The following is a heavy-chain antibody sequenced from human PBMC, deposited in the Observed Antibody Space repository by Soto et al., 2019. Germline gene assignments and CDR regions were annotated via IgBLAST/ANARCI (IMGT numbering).Heavy chain of an antibody. V-gene: IGHV3-30-3*01. CDR3: AREGLWDCSSTSCDPEKYYYYGMDV. CDR1: GFTFSSYA. CDR2: ISYDGSNK. J-gene: IGHJ6*02. Sequence: QVQLVESGGGVVQPGRSLRLSCAASGFTFSSYAMHWVRRAPGKGLEWVAVISYDGSNKYYADSVKGRFTISRDNSKNTLYLQMNSLRAEDTAVYYCAREGLWDCSSTSCDPEKYYYYGMDVWGQGTTVTVSS. D-gene: IGHD2-2*01.